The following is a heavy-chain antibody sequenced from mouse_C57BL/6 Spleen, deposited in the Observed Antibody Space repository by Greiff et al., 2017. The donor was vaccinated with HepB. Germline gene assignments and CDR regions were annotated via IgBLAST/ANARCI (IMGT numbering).Heavy chain of an antibody. CDR1: GYTFTDYY. Sequence: EVQLQQSGPELVKPGASVKISCKASGYTFTDYYMNWVKQSHGKSLEWIGDINPNNGGTSYNQKFKGKATLTVDKSSSTAYMELRSLTSEDSAVYYCARGIYYDCAWFAYWGQGTLVTVSA. D-gene: IGHD2-4*01. CDR2: INPNNGGT. V-gene: IGHV1-26*01. CDR3: ARGIYYDCAWFAY. J-gene: IGHJ3*01.